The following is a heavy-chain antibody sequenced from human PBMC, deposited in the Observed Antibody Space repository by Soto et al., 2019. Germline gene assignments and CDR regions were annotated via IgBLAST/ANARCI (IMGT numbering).Heavy chain of an antibody. D-gene: IGHD3-22*01. J-gene: IGHJ4*02. CDR2: INSDGSST. Sequence: GGSLRLSCAASGFTFSSYWMHWVRQAPGKGLVWVSRINSDGSSTSYADSVKGRFTISRDNAKNTLYLQMNSLRAEDTAVYYCARESTNYYDSSGYYYVLGTFIDYWGQGTLVTVSS. CDR1: GFTFSSYW. CDR3: ARESTNYYDSSGYYYVLGTFIDY. V-gene: IGHV3-74*01.